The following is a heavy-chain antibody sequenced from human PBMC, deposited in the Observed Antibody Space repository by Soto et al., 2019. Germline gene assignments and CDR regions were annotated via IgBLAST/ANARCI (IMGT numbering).Heavy chain of an antibody. CDR2: IITINGNT. J-gene: IGHJ4*02. V-gene: IGHV1-69*10. Sequence: ASVKVSCKASGGTFSSYAISWVRQAPGQGLEWMGWIITINGNTNYAQKLQGRVTITTDKSTSTAYMELRSLRSDDTAVFYCAREMVRGVGSDYWGQGTLVTSPQ. D-gene: IGHD3-10*01. CDR1: GGTFSSYA. CDR3: AREMVRGVGSDY.